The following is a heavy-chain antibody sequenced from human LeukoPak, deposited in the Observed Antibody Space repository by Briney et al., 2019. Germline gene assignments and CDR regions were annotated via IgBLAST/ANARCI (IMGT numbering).Heavy chain of an antibody. Sequence: ASVKVSCKASGGTFSSYAISWVRQAPGQGLEWMGGIIPIFGTANYAQKFQGRVTITADESTSTAYMELGSLRSEDTAVYYCAREGTHIVVVPAAIPPVSDYYYGMDVWGQGTTVTVSS. CDR1: GGTFSSYA. CDR3: AREGTHIVVVPAAIPPVSDYYYGMDV. J-gene: IGHJ6*02. V-gene: IGHV1-69*13. D-gene: IGHD2-2*01. CDR2: IIPIFGTA.